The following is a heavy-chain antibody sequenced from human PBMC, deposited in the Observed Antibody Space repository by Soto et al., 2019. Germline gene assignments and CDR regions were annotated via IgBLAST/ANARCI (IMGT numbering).Heavy chain of an antibody. J-gene: IGHJ4*02. D-gene: IGHD3-3*01. CDR1: GYNFAGYW. CDR3: ARGGVSTRTFDY. V-gene: IGHV5-51*01. CDR2: IYPSDSDT. Sequence: GESLKISCKGSGYNFAGYWIAWVRQMPGKGLELMGIIYPSDSDTRYRPSFQGQVTISADRSISSAYLQWSSLRASDTAMYYCARGGVSTRTFDYWGQGTPVTAPQ.